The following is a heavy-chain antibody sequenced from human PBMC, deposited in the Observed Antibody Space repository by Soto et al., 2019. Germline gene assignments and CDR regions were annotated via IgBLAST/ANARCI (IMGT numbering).Heavy chain of an antibody. CDR3: ARFIWYFDR. CDR2: IDYSGST. V-gene: IGHV4-59*08. Sequence: QVQLQESGPGLVKPSETLSLTCTVSGGSISSYYWSWIRQPPGKGLEWIGYIDYSGSTNYNPSLKGRVTISVATAKNQFSLKLSSVTAADTAVYYCARFIWYFDRWGRGTLVTVSS. CDR1: GGSISSYY. J-gene: IGHJ2*01.